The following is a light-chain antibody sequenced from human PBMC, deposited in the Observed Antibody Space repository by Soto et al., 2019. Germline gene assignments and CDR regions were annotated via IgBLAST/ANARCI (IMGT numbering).Light chain of an antibody. V-gene: IGKV3-20*01. CDR3: QQYEAVVT. CDR2: GAS. J-gene: IGKJ1*01. CDR1: QSLTNNY. Sequence: EIVLTQSPGTLSLSPGERATLSCRASQSLTNNYFAWYQQKPRRALRLLIDGASTRATGIPDRFSGSGSGTDFTLTISRLEHEDVAVYYCQQYEAVVTFGQGTQVEI.